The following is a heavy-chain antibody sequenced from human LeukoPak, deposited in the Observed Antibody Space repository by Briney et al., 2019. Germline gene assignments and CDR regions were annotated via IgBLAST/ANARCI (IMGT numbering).Heavy chain of an antibody. J-gene: IGHJ4*01. V-gene: IGHV3-66*02. D-gene: IGHD4-23*01. CDR2: IYSGGGT. CDR3: ARLYGGNSVGDY. CDR1: GFTVSSYY. Sequence: GGSLRLSCAASGFTVSSYYMSWVRQAPGKGLEWVSVIYSGGGTYHADSVKGRFIISRDSSRNTLHLQMNSLRAEDKAVDYCARLYGGNSVGDYWGQGTLVTVSS.